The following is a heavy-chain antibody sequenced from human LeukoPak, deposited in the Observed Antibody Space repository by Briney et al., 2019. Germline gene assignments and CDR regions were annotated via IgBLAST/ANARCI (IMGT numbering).Heavy chain of an antibody. J-gene: IGHJ4*02. CDR1: GGSVSSGSYY. V-gene: IGHV4-61*01. CDR3: ARADIVATIGDY. CDR2: IYYSGST. D-gene: IGHD5-12*01. Sequence: SETLSLTCTVSGGSVSSGSYYWSWIRQPAGKGLEWIGYIYYSGSTNYNPSLKSRVTISVDTSKNQFSLKLSSVTAADTAVYYCARADIVATIGDYWGQGTLVTVSS.